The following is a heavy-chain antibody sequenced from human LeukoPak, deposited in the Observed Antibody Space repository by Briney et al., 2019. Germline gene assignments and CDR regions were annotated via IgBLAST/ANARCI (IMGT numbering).Heavy chain of an antibody. V-gene: IGHV3-30*02. D-gene: IGHD3-9*01. Sequence: PGGSLRLSCAASGFTFSSYGMHWVRQAPGKGLEWVAFIRYDGSNKYYADSVKGRFTISRDNSKNTLYLQMNSLRAEDTAVYYCAKDGSRYFDWLKGMVDYWGQGTLVTVSS. CDR2: IRYDGSNK. CDR3: AKDGSRYFDWLKGMVDY. J-gene: IGHJ4*02. CDR1: GFTFSSYG.